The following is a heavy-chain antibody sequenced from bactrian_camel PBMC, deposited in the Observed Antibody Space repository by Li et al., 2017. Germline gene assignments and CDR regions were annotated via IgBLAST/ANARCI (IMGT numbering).Heavy chain of an antibody. CDR1: GSGYTSGTAC. Sequence: VESGGSLRLSCAASGSGYTSGTACMGWFRQVPGKEREGVAAIAPATGTTFYSDSVKGRFTISHVNANNTLHLQMNSLKPEDTAVYYCAADLGWCGCRPLQREFRNWGQGTQVTVS. V-gene: IGHV3S1*01. CDR2: IAPATGTT. J-gene: IGHJ4*01. CDR3: AADLGWCGCRPLQREFRN. D-gene: IGHD3*01.